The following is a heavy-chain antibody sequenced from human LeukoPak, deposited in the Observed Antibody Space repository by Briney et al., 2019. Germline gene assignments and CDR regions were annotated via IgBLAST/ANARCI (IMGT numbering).Heavy chain of an antibody. CDR1: GYTFTSYY. V-gene: IGHV1-46*01. CDR3: ARDTRRYCSGGSCYEWWFDY. CDR2: INPSGGST. Sequence: GASVKVSCKASGYTFTSYYMHWVRQAPGQGLEWMGIINPSGGSTSYAQKFQGRVTMTRDTSTSTVYMELSSLRSEDTAVYYCARDTRRYCSGGSCYEWWFDYWGQGTLVTVSS. J-gene: IGHJ4*02. D-gene: IGHD2-15*01.